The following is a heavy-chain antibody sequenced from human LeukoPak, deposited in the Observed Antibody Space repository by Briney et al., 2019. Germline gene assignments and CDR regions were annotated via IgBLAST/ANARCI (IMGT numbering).Heavy chain of an antibody. J-gene: IGHJ4*02. D-gene: IGHD6-25*01. Sequence: ASVKVSCKASGGTFSSYAISWVRQAPGQGLEWMGGIIPIFGTANYAQKFQGRVTITADESTSTAYMELSSLRSEDAAVYYCARKRHPIGCFDYWGQGTLVTVSS. CDR2: IIPIFGTA. CDR1: GGTFSSYA. V-gene: IGHV1-69*13. CDR3: ARKRHPIGCFDY.